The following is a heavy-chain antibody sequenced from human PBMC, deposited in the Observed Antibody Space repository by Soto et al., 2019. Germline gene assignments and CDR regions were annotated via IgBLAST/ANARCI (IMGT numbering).Heavy chain of an antibody. CDR2: IWFDGSNK. D-gene: IGHD2-15*01. J-gene: IGHJ4*02. V-gene: IGHV3-33*01. CDR3: ARGQLPAATTYFDF. Sequence: QVHLLESGGGVVQQGGSLRLSCAASGFTFSSYAIHWVRQAPGKGMEWVAIIWFDGSNKYYADSVKGRFSISRDNSKNTLLLQMDRLRAEDTAVYYCARGQLPAATTYFDFWGQGTLVIVSS. CDR1: GFTFSSYA.